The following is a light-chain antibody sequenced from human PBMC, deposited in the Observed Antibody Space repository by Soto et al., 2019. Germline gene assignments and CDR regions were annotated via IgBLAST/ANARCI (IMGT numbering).Light chain of an antibody. CDR1: QSISSW. CDR2: KTS. CDR3: QKYNSYHRT. V-gene: IGKV1-5*03. J-gene: IGKJ1*01. Sequence: DIQMTQSPSTLSASVGDRVTITCRASQSISSWLAWYQQKPGKAPKLLIYKTSSLESGVPSSFSGSGSGTEFTLTISSLQPDDFATYFCQKYNSYHRTVGEGPKVEIK.